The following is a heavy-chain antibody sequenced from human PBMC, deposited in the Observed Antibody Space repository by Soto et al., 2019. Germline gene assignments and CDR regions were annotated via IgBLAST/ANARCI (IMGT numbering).Heavy chain of an antibody. V-gene: IGHV4-59*01. CDR3: VRAQGVYYDFWSGYYTDDAFDI. CDR1: GGSISSYY. D-gene: IGHD3-3*01. J-gene: IGHJ3*02. CDR2: IYYSGST. Sequence: SETLSLTCTVSGGSISSYYWSWIRQPPGKGLEWIGYIYYSGSTNYNPSLKSRVTISVDTSKNQFSLKLSSVTAADTAVYYCVRAQGVYYDFWSGYYTDDAFDIWGQGTMVTVSS.